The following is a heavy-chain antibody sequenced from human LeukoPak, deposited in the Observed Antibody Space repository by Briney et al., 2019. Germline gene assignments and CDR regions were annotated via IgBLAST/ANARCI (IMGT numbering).Heavy chain of an antibody. CDR1: GGTFSNYA. CDR2: IIPIFGTA. V-gene: IGHV1-69*01. Sequence: GSSVKVSCKASGGTFSNYAISWVRQAPGQGLEWMGAIIPIFGTANYAQKFQSRVTITADESTSTAYMELSSLRSEDTAVYYCARILSSSWYEYFHHWGQGTLVTVSS. J-gene: IGHJ1*01. CDR3: ARILSSSWYEYFHH. D-gene: IGHD6-19*01.